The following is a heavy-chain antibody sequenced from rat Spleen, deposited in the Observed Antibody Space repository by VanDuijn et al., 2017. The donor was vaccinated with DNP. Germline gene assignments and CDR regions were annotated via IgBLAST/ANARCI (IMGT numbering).Heavy chain of an antibody. CDR1: GLTFSDYG. Sequence: EVQLVESGGGLVQPGRSLKLSCAASGLTFSDYGMAWVRQAPKKGLEWVATINPSGGSTYYRDSVKGRFTISRDNARGTLYLQMDSLRSEDTATYYCSATPRTSYIYYCDYWGQGVMVAVSS. CDR2: INPSGGST. J-gene: IGHJ2*01. V-gene: IGHV5-19*01. D-gene: IGHD1-2*01. CDR3: SATPRTSYIYYCDY.